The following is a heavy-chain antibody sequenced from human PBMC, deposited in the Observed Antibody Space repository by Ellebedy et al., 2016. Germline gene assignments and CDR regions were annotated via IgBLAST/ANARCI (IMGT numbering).Heavy chain of an antibody. CDR2: ISWDGGST. CDR3: AKVKPRGYSYGGFDY. J-gene: IGHJ4*02. V-gene: IGHV3-43D*03. CDR1: GFTFDDYA. D-gene: IGHD5-18*01. Sequence: GGSLRLXXAASGFTFDDYAMHWVRQAPGKGLEWVSLISWDGGSTYYADSVKGRFTISRDNSKNSLYLQMNSLRAEDTAWYYCAKVKPRGYSYGGFDYWGQGTLVTVSS.